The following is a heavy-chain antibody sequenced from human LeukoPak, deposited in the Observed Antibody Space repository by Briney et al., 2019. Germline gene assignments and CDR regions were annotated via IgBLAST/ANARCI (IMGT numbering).Heavy chain of an antibody. CDR1: GFTFSSYG. Sequence: QTGGSLRLSCAAWGFTFSSYGMHWARQAPGRGLEGVAVIWYEGSNKYYADSVKGRFTISRDNSKNTLYLQMNSLRAEDTAVYYCAREVDLVGFDYWGQGPLVTVSS. CDR3: AREVDLVGFDY. J-gene: IGHJ4*02. CDR2: IWYEGSNK. V-gene: IGHV3-33*01. D-gene: IGHD2-8*02.